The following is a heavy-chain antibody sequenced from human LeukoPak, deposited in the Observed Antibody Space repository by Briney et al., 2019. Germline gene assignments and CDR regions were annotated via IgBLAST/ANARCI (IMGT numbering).Heavy chain of an antibody. CDR3: ASGNSHAFDI. CDR2: IDLAGQYT. V-gene: IGHV3-74*01. CDR1: GFTFSDYW. Sequence: GGSQRLSCAASGFTFSDYWVHWVRQAPGKGLMWVSTIDLAGQYTTYADSVKGRFTISRDNAKDTLYLQMNSLRAEDTAVYYCASGNSHAFDIWGQGTVVTVSS. J-gene: IGHJ3*02.